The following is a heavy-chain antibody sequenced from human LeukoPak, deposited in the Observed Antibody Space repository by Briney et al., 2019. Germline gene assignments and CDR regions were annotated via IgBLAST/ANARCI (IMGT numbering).Heavy chain of an antibody. CDR1: GGSISSGGYY. V-gene: IGHV4-30-2*01. CDR3: ARGSRTTPFDY. Sequence: PSETLSLTCTVSGGSISSGGYYWSWIRQPPGKGLEWIGYIYHSGSTYYNPSLKSRVTISVDRSKNQFSLKLSSVTAADTAVYYCARGSRTTPFDYWGQGTLVTVSS. CDR2: IYHSGST. J-gene: IGHJ4*02. D-gene: IGHD4-11*01.